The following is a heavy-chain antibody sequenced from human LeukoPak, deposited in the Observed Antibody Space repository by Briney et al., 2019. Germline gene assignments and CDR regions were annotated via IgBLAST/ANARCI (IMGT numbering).Heavy chain of an antibody. CDR3: AKSATTSGYTIGDFDS. CDR2: INGNSGTT. V-gene: IGHV3-23*01. Sequence: GGSLRLSCAAPGFTFSTYAMCWVRQAPGRGLEWVSSINGNSGTTYYADSVKGRFTISRDNSKNTLYLQMNSLRAEDTAVYYCAKSATTSGYTIGDFDSWGQGTLVTVSS. CDR1: GFTFSTYA. D-gene: IGHD3-22*01. J-gene: IGHJ4*02.